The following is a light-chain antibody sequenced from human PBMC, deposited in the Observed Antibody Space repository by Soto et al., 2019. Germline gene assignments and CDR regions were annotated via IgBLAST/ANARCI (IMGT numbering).Light chain of an antibody. CDR3: QQSYSTPPT. CDR2: AAS. CDR1: QSISSY. V-gene: IGKV1-39*01. J-gene: IGKJ4*01. Sequence: DIQMTQSPSSLSASVGDRVTINCRASQSISSYLNWYQQKPGKAPKLLIYAASSLQSGVPSRFSGSGSGTDFTLTISSLQPEDFATYDCQQSYSTPPTFGGGTKVEIK.